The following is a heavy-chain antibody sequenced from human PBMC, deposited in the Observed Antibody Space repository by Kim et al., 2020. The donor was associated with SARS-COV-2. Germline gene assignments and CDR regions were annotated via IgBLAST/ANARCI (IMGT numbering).Heavy chain of an antibody. CDR3: VGYDGDY. Sequence: ASVKVSCKASGYTFTAYYIHWVRQAPGQGLEWMGRINPYSGVTDYAQNFQGRVTMTRDTSISTAYMALSRLTFDDTAVYYCVGYDGDYWGQGTLVTVSP. J-gene: IGHJ4*02. CDR1: GYTFTAYY. CDR2: INPYSGVT. D-gene: IGHD5-12*01. V-gene: IGHV1-2*06.